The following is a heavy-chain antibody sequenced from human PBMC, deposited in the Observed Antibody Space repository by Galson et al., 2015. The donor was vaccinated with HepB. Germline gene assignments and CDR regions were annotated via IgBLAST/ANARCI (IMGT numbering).Heavy chain of an antibody. D-gene: IGHD4-17*01. J-gene: IGHJ4*02. CDR2: ISGSGGWT. Sequence: SLRLSCAASGFTFSSYSMTWVRQAPGKGLEWVSSISGSGGWTNYADSVKGRFTVSRDNSKNTLYLQMNSLRAEDTAVYYCAKDYAPNDDYGVDYWGQGILVTVSS. CDR3: AKDYAPNDDYGVDY. CDR1: GFTFSSYS. V-gene: IGHV3-23*01.